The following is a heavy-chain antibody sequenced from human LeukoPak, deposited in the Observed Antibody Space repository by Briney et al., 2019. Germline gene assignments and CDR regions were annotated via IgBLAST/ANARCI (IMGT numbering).Heavy chain of an antibody. V-gene: IGHV1-24*01. Sequence: GASVKVSCKVSGYTLTELSMHWVRQAPGKGLEWMGGFDPEDGETIYAQKFQGRVTMTEDTSTDTAYMELSSLRSEDTAVYYCATDEYGSQAQTPAFDIWGQGTMVTVSS. CDR2: FDPEDGET. CDR3: ATDEYGSQAQTPAFDI. CDR1: GYTLTELS. D-gene: IGHD4-17*01. J-gene: IGHJ3*02.